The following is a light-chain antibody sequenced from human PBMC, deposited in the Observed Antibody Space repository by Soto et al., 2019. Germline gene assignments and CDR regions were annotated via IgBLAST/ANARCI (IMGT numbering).Light chain of an antibody. CDR2: GVS. Sequence: EILMTQSPATLAVFPGERVALPCRASQSVSRNLAWYQQKSGQAPRLLIYGVSSRATDTPARFSSSGSGTEFTLTISSLQSEDFAVYYCQQYNNWPYTFGLGTKLEMK. J-gene: IGKJ2*01. CDR3: QQYNNWPYT. V-gene: IGKV3-15*01. CDR1: QSVSRN.